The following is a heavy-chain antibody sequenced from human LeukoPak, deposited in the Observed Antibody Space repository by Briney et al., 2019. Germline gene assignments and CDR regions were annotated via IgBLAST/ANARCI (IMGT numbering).Heavy chain of an antibody. CDR3: ARGVGYYDSSGYPLDY. V-gene: IGHV3-66*01. J-gene: IGHJ4*02. CDR1: GFTVSSNY. D-gene: IGHD3-22*01. Sequence: GGSLRLSCAASGFTVSSNYMSWVRQAPGKGLEWVSVIYSGGSTYYADSVKGRFTISRDNSKNTLYLQMNSLRAEDTAVYYCARGVGYYDSSGYPLDYWGQGTLVTVSS. CDR2: IYSGGST.